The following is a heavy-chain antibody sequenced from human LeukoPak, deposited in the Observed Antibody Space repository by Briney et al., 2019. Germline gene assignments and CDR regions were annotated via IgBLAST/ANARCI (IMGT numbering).Heavy chain of an antibody. V-gene: IGHV3-30-3*01. J-gene: IGHJ4*02. CDR2: ISYDGSNK. CDR3: ARDLHGYFDY. Sequence: GGSLRLSCAVSGVTFSTYAMTWVRQAPGKGLEWVAVISYDGSNKYYADSVKGRFTISRDNSKNTLYLQMNSLRAEDTAVYYCARDLHGYFDYWGQGTLVTVSS. CDR1: GVTFSTYA.